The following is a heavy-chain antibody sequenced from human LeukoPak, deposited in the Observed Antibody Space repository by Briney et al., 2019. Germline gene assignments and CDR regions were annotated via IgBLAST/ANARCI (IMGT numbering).Heavy chain of an antibody. J-gene: IGHJ4*02. D-gene: IGHD2-21*01. CDR1: GFTFSSYS. Sequence: GGSLRLSCAASGFTFSSYSMNWVRQAPGKGLEWVAYIRRSTGTIYYADSVKGRFTISRDNSKNTVYVQMNSLRAEDTAVYFCVVVSYCAVDCYDYWGQGTLVTVSS. V-gene: IGHV3-48*01. CDR2: IRRSTGTI. CDR3: VVVSYCAVDCYDY.